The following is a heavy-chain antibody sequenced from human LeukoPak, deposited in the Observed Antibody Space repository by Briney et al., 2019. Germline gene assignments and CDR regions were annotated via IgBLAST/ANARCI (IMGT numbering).Heavy chain of an antibody. Sequence: GGSLRLSCAASGFTVSSNYMSWVRQAPGKGLEWVSVIYSGGSTYYADSVKGRFTISRDNSKNTLYLQMNSLRAEDTAVYYCARDPYYYGSGSYYNWGQGTLVTVSS. CDR3: ARDPYYYGSGSYYN. CDR2: IYSGGST. V-gene: IGHV3-66*01. CDR1: GFTVSSNY. J-gene: IGHJ4*02. D-gene: IGHD3-10*01.